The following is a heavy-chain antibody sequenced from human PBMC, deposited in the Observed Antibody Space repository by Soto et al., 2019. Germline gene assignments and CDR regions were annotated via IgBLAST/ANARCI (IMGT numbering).Heavy chain of an antibody. CDR1: GFTFSNSW. D-gene: IGHD3-22*01. J-gene: IGHJ4*02. Sequence: GGSLILSCVASGFTFSNSWLHWVRQAPGKGLVWVSRINTDGSDTSYADSVKGRFTISRDNAKNTLYLQMNSLRVEDTAVYYCVKGEYYYDGSAYYPFDYWGQGRMVTAPQ. V-gene: IGHV3-74*01. CDR2: INTDGSDT. CDR3: VKGEYYYDGSAYYPFDY.